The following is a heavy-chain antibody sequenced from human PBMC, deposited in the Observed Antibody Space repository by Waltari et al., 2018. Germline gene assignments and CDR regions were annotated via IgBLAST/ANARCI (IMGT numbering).Heavy chain of an antibody. CDR1: GYSISSGYY. Sequence: QVQLQESGPGLVKPSETLSLTCAVSGYSISSGYYWGWIRQPPGKGLEWIGSIYHSGSTYYNPSLKSRVTISVDTSKNQFSLKLSSVIAADTAVYYCASAKLERGVFDYWGQGTLVTVSS. CDR3: ASAKLERGVFDY. J-gene: IGHJ4*02. V-gene: IGHV4-38-2*01. D-gene: IGHD1-1*01. CDR2: IYHSGST.